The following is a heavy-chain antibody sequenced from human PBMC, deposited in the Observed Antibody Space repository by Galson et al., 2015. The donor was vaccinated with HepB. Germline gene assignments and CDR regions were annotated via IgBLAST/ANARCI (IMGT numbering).Heavy chain of an antibody. J-gene: IGHJ4*02. Sequence: TLRLSCAGSEFIFSDFTMNWVRQATGKGLEWVSSISSSGYYTDYADSVKGRFTISRDNAKNSLFLQMNSLRADDTAVYYCARVLSTSWASGFDYWGQGTLVTVS. CDR1: EFIFSDFT. V-gene: IGHV3-21*01. CDR2: ISSSGYYT. D-gene: IGHD2-2*01. CDR3: ARVLSTSWASGFDY.